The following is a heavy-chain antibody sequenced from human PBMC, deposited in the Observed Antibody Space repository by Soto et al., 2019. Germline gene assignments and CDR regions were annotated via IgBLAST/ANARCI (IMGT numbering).Heavy chain of an antibody. CDR1: GYSFTTYL. V-gene: IGHV5-51*01. CDR3: ARYSGYDPNRAMNGGYYFDY. D-gene: IGHD5-12*01. CDR2: IYPGDSDT. Sequence: GESLKISFRVFGYSFTTYLIVLGLQMPGKGLYWMGIIYPGDSDTRYSPSFQGQVTFSADKSISTAYMQWSSLKASDTAMYYCARYSGYDPNRAMNGGYYFDYWGLGTLV. J-gene: IGHJ4*02.